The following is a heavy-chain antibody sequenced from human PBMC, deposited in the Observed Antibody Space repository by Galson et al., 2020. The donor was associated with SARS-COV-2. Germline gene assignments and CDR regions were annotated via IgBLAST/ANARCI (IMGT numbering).Heavy chain of an antibody. CDR1: GFTFDDYA. D-gene: IGHD3-22*01. V-gene: IGHV3-9*01. J-gene: IGHJ6*02. Sequence: GGSLRLSCAASGFTFDDYAMHWVRQAPGKGLEWVSGISWNSGSIGYADSVKGRFTISRDNAKNSLYLQMNSLRAEDTALYYCAKDTSPWITMIVVVNNIYGMDVWGQGTTVTVSS. CDR3: AKDTSPWITMIVVVNNIYGMDV. CDR2: ISWNSGSI.